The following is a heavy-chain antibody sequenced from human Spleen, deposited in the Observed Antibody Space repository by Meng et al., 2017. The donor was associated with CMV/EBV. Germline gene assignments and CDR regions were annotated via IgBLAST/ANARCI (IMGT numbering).Heavy chain of an antibody. CDR2: INHSGST. D-gene: IGHD2-21*01. J-gene: IGHJ5*02. Sequence: GQLQQWGAGLLKPSETLSLPCAVFGGSFSGYYWSWIRQPPGKGLEWIGEINHSGSTNYTPSLKSRVTISVDTSKNQFSLKLSSVTAADTAVYYCARDRIVVVPVNWFDPWGQGTLVTVSS. V-gene: IGHV4-34*01. CDR3: ARDRIVVVPVNWFDP. CDR1: GGSFSGYY.